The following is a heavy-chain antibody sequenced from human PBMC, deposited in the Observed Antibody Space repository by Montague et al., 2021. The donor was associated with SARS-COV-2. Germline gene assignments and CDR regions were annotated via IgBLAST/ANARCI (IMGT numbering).Heavy chain of an antibody. CDR2: IYYSGGT. J-gene: IGHJ3*02. V-gene: IGHV4-39*01. D-gene: IGHD3-9*01. CDR3: ARTYYDILTGYYNRGAFDI. Sequence: SETLSLTCTVSGGSISSSSYYWGWIRQPPGKGLEWIGSIYYSGGTYCNPSLKSRVTISVDTSKNQFSLKLSSVTAADTAVYYCARTYYDILTGYYNRGAFDIWGQGTMVTVSS. CDR1: GGSISSSSYY.